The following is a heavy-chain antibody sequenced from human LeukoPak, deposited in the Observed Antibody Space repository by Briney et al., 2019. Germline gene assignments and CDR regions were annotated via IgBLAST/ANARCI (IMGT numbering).Heavy chain of an antibody. CDR3: XXXXXXYVWGSYRSGFDL. Sequence: PSETLSLTCTVSGGSISSGGYYWGWIRQPPGKGLEWIGSIYYSGSTYYNPSLKSRVTISVDTTKNQFSLKLSSVTAADTAVYXXXXXXXXYVWGSYRSGFDLWGRGTLVTVSS. D-gene: IGHD3-16*02. J-gene: IGHJ2*01. CDR2: IYYSGST. V-gene: IGHV4-39*03. CDR1: GGSISSGGYY.